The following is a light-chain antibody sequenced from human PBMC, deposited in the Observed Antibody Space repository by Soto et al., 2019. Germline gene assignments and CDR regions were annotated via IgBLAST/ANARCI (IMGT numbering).Light chain of an antibody. V-gene: IGKV1-12*01. CDR1: QGIGSW. CDR3: QEGNSFPPT. CDR2: SAS. Sequence: DIQMTQSPSSVSASVGDRVTITCRASQGIGSWLAWYQQKPGKASKLLIYSASTLQSGVPSRFSGSGSGTDFTLTISTLQPEDFATYYCQEGNSFPPTFGGGTKVDIK. J-gene: IGKJ4*01.